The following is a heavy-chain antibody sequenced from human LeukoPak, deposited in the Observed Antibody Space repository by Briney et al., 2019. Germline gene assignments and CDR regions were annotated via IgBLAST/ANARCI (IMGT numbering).Heavy chain of an antibody. V-gene: IGHV5-51*01. Sequence: GESLKISCKGSGYSFTTYWIGWVRQMPGKGLEWMGIIYPGDSDTRYSPSFEGQFTISVDKSISTAYLQWNSLKVSDTAMYYCARCFTAASGDDYWGQGTLVTVSS. CDR2: IYPGDSDT. CDR1: GYSFTTYW. D-gene: IGHD6-13*01. J-gene: IGHJ4*02. CDR3: ARCFTAASGDDY.